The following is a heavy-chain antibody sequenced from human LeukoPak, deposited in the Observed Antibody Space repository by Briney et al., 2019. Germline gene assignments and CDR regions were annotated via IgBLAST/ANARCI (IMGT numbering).Heavy chain of an antibody. CDR1: GYTLTELS. V-gene: IGHV1-24*01. Sequence: ASVTVSFKVSGYTLTELSIHWVRQAPGKGREGMGGFDPEEGETIYAQKFQGRVTMTEDTSTDTAYMELRSLRSEDTAVYYCATGFGSGFDYWGQGTLVTVSS. J-gene: IGHJ4*02. CDR2: FDPEEGET. CDR3: ATGFGSGFDY. D-gene: IGHD3-10*01.